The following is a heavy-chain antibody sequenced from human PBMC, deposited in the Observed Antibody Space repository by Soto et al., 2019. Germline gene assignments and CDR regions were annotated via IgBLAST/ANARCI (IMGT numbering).Heavy chain of an antibody. J-gene: IGHJ6*02. Sequence: QVQLVQSGAEVKKPGSSVKISCKASGGTFGSYAISWVRQAPGQGIEWMGGIIPIPGTANYAQKFQGRVTSAADESTSTAYMELSSLSSDDTAVYYCARLQGSSTSLEIYYYYYYGMDVWGQGTTVTVSS. CDR2: IIPIPGTA. V-gene: IGHV1-69*01. CDR1: GGTFGSYA. D-gene: IGHD2-2*01. CDR3: ARLQGSSTSLEIYYYYYYGMDV.